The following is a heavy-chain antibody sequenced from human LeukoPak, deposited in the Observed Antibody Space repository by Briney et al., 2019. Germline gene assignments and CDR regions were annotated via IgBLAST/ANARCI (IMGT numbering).Heavy chain of an antibody. D-gene: IGHD3-10*01. CDR3: ARAPLLAGSGSYPFDY. V-gene: IGHV4-4*07. CDR2: IYTSGST. Sequence: SETLSLTCTVSGGSISSYYWSWIRQPAGKGLEWIGRIYTSGSTNYNPSLKSRVTMSVDTSKNQFSLKLSSVTAADTAVYYCARAPLLAGSGSYPFDYWGQGTLVTVSS. J-gene: IGHJ4*02. CDR1: GGSISSYY.